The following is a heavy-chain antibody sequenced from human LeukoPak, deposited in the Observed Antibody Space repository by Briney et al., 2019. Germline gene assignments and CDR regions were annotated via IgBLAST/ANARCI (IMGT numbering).Heavy chain of an antibody. J-gene: IGHJ6*03. CDR1: GFRLCSYW. D-gene: IGHD2-8*01. CDR2: IKQEGSEK. CDR3: ARAQDIVLIASANPMHYYYYMDV. Sequence: GGSLSLSCAASGFRLCSYWMTGVRQAPGRGLEGVANIKQEGSEKYYVDSVKGRFTISRDNANNSLYLQMNSLRAEDTAVYYCARAQDIVLIASANPMHYYYYMDVWGKGTTVTVSS. V-gene: IGHV3-7*01.